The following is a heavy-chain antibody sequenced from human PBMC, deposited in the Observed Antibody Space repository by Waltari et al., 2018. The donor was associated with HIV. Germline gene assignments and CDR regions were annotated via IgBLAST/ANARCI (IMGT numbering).Heavy chain of an antibody. CDR3: ARGPVEGGKYPRY. J-gene: IGHJ4*02. Sequence: QVHLLQSGAEVKKPGASVKVSCKASGYTFPRYDINWVRQATGHGLEWIGWMNPNSGNTAYAQKFQDRVTLTRSASKSTAYMELRSLKSEDTAAYYCARGPVEGGKYPRYWGQGTLVTVSS. V-gene: IGHV1-8*01. CDR2: MNPNSGNT. D-gene: IGHD1-26*01. CDR1: GYTFPRYD.